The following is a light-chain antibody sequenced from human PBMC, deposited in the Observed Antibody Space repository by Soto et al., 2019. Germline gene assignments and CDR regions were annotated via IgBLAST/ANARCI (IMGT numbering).Light chain of an antibody. CDR1: QGIGNW. J-gene: IGKJ4*01. V-gene: IGKV1-12*01. CDR2: AAS. Sequence: DIQMTQSPSSVSASVGDRVTITCRASQGIGNWLAWYQQKPGKAPNLLIYAASSLRTGVTSRFSGSGSGTDFTLTISNLQPEDFATYYCQQANNFPRITFGGGTRVDIK. CDR3: QQANNFPRIT.